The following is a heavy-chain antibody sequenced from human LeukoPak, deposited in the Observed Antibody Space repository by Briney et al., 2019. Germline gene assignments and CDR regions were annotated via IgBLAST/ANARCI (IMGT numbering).Heavy chain of an antibody. V-gene: IGHV1-8*01. D-gene: IGHD1-14*01. CDR3: ARVEGISGAGDI. CDR1: GYTFTSYD. J-gene: IGHJ3*02. Sequence: ASVTVSCKASGYTFTSYDINWVRQATGQGLEWMGWMNPNSGNTGYAQKFQGRVTMTRNTSISTAYMELSSLRSEDTAVYYCARVEGISGAGDIWGQGTMVTVSS. CDR2: MNPNSGNT.